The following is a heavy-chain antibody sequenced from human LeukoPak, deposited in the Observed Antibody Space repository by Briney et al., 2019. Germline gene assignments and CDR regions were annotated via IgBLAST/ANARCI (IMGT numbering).Heavy chain of an antibody. CDR1: GFTFSRYG. CDR2: TSGSSGSTI. V-gene: IGHV3-48*01. J-gene: IGHJ4*02. D-gene: IGHD5-12*01. Sequence: PGGSLRLSCKASGFTFSRYGMNWVRQAPGRGLEWLSYTSGSSGSTIYYAQSVRGRFTISRDDAKNTLYLQMNSLRADDTAVYFCAREKVRWLRYSYFDYWGQGVLVTVSS. CDR3: AREKVRWLRYSYFDY.